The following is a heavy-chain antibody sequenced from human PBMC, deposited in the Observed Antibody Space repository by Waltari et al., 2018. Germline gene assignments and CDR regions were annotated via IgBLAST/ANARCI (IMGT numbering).Heavy chain of an antibody. CDR2: ISSSSSYI. CDR1: GFTFSSYS. V-gene: IGHV3-21*01. CDR3: ARGDFWSGPPMDV. D-gene: IGHD3-3*01. Sequence: EVQLVESGGGLAKPGGSLRLSCAASGFTFSSYSMNWVRQAPGKGLEWVSSISSSSSYIYYADSVKGRFTISRDNAKNSLYLQMNSLRAEDTAVYYCARGDFWSGPPMDVWGQGTTVTVSS. J-gene: IGHJ6*02.